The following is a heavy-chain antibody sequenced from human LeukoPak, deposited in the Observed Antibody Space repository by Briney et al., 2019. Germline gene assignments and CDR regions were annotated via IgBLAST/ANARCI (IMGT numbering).Heavy chain of an antibody. CDR3: ARDDAIFGVVPI. D-gene: IGHD3-3*01. CDR1: GYTFTSYY. CDR2: INPSGGST. V-gene: IGHV1-46*01. Sequence: ASVKVSCKASGYTFTSYYMHWVRQAPGQGLEWMGIINPSGGSTSYAQKFQGRVTMTRDTSTSTVYMELSSLRSDDTAVYYCARDDAIFGVVPIWGQGTMVTVSS. J-gene: IGHJ3*02.